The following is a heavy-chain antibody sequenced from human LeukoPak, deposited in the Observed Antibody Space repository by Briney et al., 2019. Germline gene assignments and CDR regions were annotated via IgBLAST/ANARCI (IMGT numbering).Heavy chain of an antibody. J-gene: IGHJ4*02. Sequence: GWIRQPPGKGLEWIGSIYYSGSTYYNPSLKSRVTISVDTSKNQFSLKLSSVTAADTAVYYCASLLKSHYYDSSGYYYGIDYWGQGTLVTVSS. V-gene: IGHV4-39*01. CDR2: IYYSGST. D-gene: IGHD3-22*01. CDR3: ASLLKSHYYDSSGYYYGIDY.